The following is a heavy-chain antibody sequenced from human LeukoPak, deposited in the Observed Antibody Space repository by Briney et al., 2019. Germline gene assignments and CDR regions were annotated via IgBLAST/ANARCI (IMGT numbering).Heavy chain of an antibody. Sequence: PGGSLRLSCAASGFTFSSYAMSWVRQAPGKGLEWVSAISGSGGSTYYADSVKGWFTISRDNSKNTLYLQMNSLRAEDTAVYYCAKDLAHHRLYYYMDVWGKGTTVTVSS. D-gene: IGHD6-25*01. V-gene: IGHV3-23*01. CDR3: AKDLAHHRLYYYMDV. J-gene: IGHJ6*03. CDR2: ISGSGGST. CDR1: GFTFSSYA.